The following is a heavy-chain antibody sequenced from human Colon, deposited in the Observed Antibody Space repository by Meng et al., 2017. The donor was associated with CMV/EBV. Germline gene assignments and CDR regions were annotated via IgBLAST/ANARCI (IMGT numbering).Heavy chain of an antibody. CDR2: INPETGNP. Sequence: SCKASGYSFSTYNSNWVRQAPGQRLEWMGHINPETGNPTYVQGFTGRFVFSLDTSVSTAYLQISSLKPEDTAVYYCATGSVVAHSKAYWGQGTLVTVSS. V-gene: IGHV7-4-1*02. CDR3: ATGSVVAHSKAY. J-gene: IGHJ4*02. CDR1: GYSFSTYN. D-gene: IGHD2-15*01.